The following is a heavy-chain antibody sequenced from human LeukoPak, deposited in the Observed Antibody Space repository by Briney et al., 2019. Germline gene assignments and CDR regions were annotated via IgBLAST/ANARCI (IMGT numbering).Heavy chain of an antibody. D-gene: IGHD5-12*01. CDR2: ISGSGGST. CDR1: GFTFDDYA. CDR3: ARAWLGNYFDY. Sequence: GGSLRLSCAASGFTFDDYAMHWVRQAPGKGLEWVSGISGSGGSTYYSDSVKGRFTISRDNSKNTLYLQMNSLRAEDTAVYYCARAWLGNYFDYWGQGTLVTVSS. J-gene: IGHJ4*02. V-gene: IGHV3-23*01.